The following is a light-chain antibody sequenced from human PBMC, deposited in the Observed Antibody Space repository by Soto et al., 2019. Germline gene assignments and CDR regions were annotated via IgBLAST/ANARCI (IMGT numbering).Light chain of an antibody. CDR3: QQYGTSPLT. J-gene: IGKJ4*01. CDR2: GAS. Sequence: EIVLTQSPRTLSLSPGESATLSCTASQSVRSNSLAWYQQKTGQAPRLLMFGASGRATGTPPRFSGRGSGTDFTLTISRLEPEDFAVYYCQQYGTSPLTFGGGTKVDI. CDR1: QSVRSNS. V-gene: IGKV3-20*01.